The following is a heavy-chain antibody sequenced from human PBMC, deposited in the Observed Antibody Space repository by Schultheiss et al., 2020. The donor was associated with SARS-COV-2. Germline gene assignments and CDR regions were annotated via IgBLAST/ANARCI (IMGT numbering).Heavy chain of an antibody. V-gene: IGHV4-59*13. J-gene: IGHJ4*02. Sequence: SQTLSLTCTVSSDSISNYYWSWIRQPPGKGLEWIGHIYYSGSTYYNPSLKSRVTISVDTSKNQFSLKLSSVTAADTAVYYCARDQLYNWNYDGYWGQGTLVTVSS. CDR3: ARDQLYNWNYDGY. CDR1: SDSISNYY. D-gene: IGHD1-7*01. CDR2: IYYSGST.